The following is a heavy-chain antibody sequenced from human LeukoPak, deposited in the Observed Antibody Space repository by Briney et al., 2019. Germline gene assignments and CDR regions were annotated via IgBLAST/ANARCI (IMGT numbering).Heavy chain of an antibody. J-gene: IGHJ4*02. Sequence: SVKVSCKASGYTFTSYAMHWVRQAPGQGLEWMGGIIPIFGTANYAQKFQGRVTITADESTSTAYMELSSLRSEDTAVYYCAREGGVGWSYYFDYWGQGTLVTVSS. CDR1: GYTFTSYA. V-gene: IGHV1-69*13. D-gene: IGHD3-3*01. CDR3: AREGGVGWSYYFDY. CDR2: IIPIFGTA.